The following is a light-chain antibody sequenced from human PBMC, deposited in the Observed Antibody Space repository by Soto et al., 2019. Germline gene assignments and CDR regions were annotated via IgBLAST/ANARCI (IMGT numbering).Light chain of an antibody. CDR3: AAWDDSLSGPV. V-gene: IGLV1-44*01. CDR2: SNS. J-gene: IGLJ7*01. Sequence: QSVLTQPPSASGTPGQRVTIFCSGSSSNIETNTVNWYQQLPGTAPKILIYSNSQRPSGVPDRFSGSKSGTSASLTISGLQSEDVADYYCAAWDDSLSGPVFGGGTQLTVL. CDR1: SSNIETNT.